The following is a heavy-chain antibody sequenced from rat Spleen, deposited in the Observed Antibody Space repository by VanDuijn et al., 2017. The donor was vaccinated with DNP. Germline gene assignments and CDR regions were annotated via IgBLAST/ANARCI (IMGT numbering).Heavy chain of an antibody. CDR1: GFTFSYYY. Sequence: EVQLVESGGGLVQPGRSLKLSCTASGFTFSYYYMVWVRQAPTKGLEWVASITNGGGATYYQDSVKVRFTISRDNGKSTLYLQMDSLRSEDTATYYCIRDTAYWGQGIMVTVSS. D-gene: IGHD4-1*01. J-gene: IGHJ2*01. V-gene: IGHV5S23*01. CDR2: ITNGGGAT. CDR3: IRDTAY.